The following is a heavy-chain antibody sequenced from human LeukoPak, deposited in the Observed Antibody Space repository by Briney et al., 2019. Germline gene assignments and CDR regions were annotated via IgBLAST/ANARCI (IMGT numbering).Heavy chain of an antibody. J-gene: IGHJ6*02. V-gene: IGHV4-59*01. CDR3: ARYRGGGYNPYYYYYYYGMDV. Sequence: SETLSLTCTVSGGSISSYYWSWIRQRPGKGLEWSGYIYYSGSTNYNPSLKSRVTISVDTSKNQFSLKLSSVTAADTAVYYCARYRGGGYNPYYYYYYYGMDVWGQGTTVTVSS. CDR1: GGSISSYY. CDR2: IYYSGST. D-gene: IGHD5-24*01.